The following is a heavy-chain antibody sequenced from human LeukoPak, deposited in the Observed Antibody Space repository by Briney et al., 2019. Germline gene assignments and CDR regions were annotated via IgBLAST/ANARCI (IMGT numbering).Heavy chain of an antibody. Sequence: GSSVKVSCKACGYTFPTYVISGVGQAPGRGLEGVGWIRPSDGQANYAQKFQSRVILTRDTSNHTVYIEVPALTSDDTAFYYCARDYSVFGGQDCFDPWGQETLVTVPP. D-gene: IGHD3-16*01. J-gene: IGHJ5*02. V-gene: IGHV1-18*01. CDR2: IRPSDGQA. CDR1: GYTFPTYV. CDR3: ARDYSVFGGQDCFDP.